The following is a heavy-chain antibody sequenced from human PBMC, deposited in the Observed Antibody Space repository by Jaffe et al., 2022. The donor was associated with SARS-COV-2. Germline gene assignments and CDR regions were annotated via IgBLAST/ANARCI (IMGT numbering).Heavy chain of an antibody. CDR1: GYTLTELS. D-gene: IGHD3-22*01. V-gene: IGHV1-24*01. CDR3: ATASKSYYYDSSGYNWFDP. Sequence: QVQLVQSGAEVKKPGASVKVSCKVSGYTLTELSMHWVRQAPGKGLEWMGGFDPEDGETIYAQKFQGRVTMTEDTSTDTAYMELSSLRSEDTAVYYCATASKSYYYDSSGYNWFDPWGQGTLVTVSS. CDR2: FDPEDGET. J-gene: IGHJ5*02.